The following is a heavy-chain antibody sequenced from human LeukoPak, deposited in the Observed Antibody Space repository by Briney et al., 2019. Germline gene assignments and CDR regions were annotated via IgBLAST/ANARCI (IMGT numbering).Heavy chain of an antibody. J-gene: IGHJ5*02. CDR2: ISAYNGNT. V-gene: IGHV1-18*01. D-gene: IGHD2-15*01. Sequence: ASVKVSCKASGYTFTSYGISWVRQAPGQGLEWMGWISAYNGNTNYAQKLHGRVTMTTDTSTSTAYMELRSLRSDDTAVYYCARDRAAPTGKRRHCSGGSCYQTGDWFDPWGQGTLVTVSS. CDR3: ARDRAAPTGKRRHCSGGSCYQTGDWFDP. CDR1: GYTFTSYG.